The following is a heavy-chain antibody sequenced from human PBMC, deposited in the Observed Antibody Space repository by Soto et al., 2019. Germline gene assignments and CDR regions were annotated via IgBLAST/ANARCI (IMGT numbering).Heavy chain of an antibody. CDR2: INHSGST. Sequence: SETLSLTCAVYGGSFSGYYWSWIRQPPGKGLEWIGEINHSGSTNYNPSLKSRVTISVDTSKNQFSLKLSSVTAADTAVYYCARGRRVVPARRSISIDYWGQGTLVTVSS. CDR3: ARGRRVVPARRSISIDY. J-gene: IGHJ4*02. V-gene: IGHV4-34*01. D-gene: IGHD2-2*01. CDR1: GGSFSGYY.